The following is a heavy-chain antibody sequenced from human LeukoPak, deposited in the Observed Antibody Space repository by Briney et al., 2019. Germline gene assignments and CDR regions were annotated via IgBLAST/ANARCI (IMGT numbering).Heavy chain of an antibody. V-gene: IGHV3-21*01. Sequence: PGRSLRLSCAASGFTFSSYSMNWVRQAPGKGLEWVSSISSSSSYIYYADSVKGRFTISRDNAKNSLYLQMNSLRAEDTAVYYCARDSGYYENPNFDYWGQGTLVTVSS. CDR1: GFTFSSYS. J-gene: IGHJ4*02. D-gene: IGHD3-22*01. CDR2: ISSSSSYI. CDR3: ARDSGYYENPNFDY.